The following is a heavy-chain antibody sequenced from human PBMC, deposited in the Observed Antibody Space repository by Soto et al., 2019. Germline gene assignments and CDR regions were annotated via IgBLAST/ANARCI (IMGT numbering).Heavy chain of an antibody. CDR2: ISSSSSTI. CDR1: GFTFSSYS. Sequence: EVQLVESGGGLVQPGGSLRLSCAASGFTFSSYSMNWVRQAPGKGLEWVSYISSSSSTIYYADSVKGRFTISRDNAKNSLYRQMNSLRDEDTALYYGARDGVDILPPPRAGMDVWGQGTTVTVSS. CDR3: ARDGVDILPPPRAGMDV. D-gene: IGHD3-9*01. V-gene: IGHV3-48*02. J-gene: IGHJ6*02.